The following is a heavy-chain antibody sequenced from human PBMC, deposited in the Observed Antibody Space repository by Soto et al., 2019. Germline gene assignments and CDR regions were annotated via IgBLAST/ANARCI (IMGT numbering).Heavy chain of an antibody. Sequence: SETLSLTCTVSGGSISSGGYYWSWIRQHPGKGLEWIGYIYYSGSTYYNPSLKSRVTISVDTSKNQFSLKLSSVTAADTAVYYCARLLEADYDILTNAFDIWGQGTMVTVSS. V-gene: IGHV4-31*03. CDR3: ARLLEADYDILTNAFDI. D-gene: IGHD3-9*01. CDR1: GGSISSGGYY. J-gene: IGHJ3*02. CDR2: IYYSGST.